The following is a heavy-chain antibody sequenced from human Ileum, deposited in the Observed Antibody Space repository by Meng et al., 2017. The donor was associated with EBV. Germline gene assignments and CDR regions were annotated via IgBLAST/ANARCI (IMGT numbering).Heavy chain of an antibody. CDR1: GDSISNEHW. CDR2: IHHTRGP. V-gene: IGHV4-4*02. J-gene: IGHJ4*02. Sequence: QVQLEASGQGLGGPSGTLALACSVSGDSISNEHWWSWVRQSPGKGLEWIGEIHHTRGPNYNPSLKSRVIISVDKSNNHFSLRLSAVTAADTAVYYCASNGAFSLDHWGQGTLVTVSS. D-gene: IGHD2-8*01. CDR3: ASNGAFSLDH.